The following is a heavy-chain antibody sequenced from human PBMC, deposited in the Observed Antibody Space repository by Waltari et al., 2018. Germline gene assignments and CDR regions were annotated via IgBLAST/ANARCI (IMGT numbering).Heavy chain of an antibody. Sequence: QVQLQESGPGLVKPSETLSLTCAVSGYSISSGYYWGWIRQPPGKGLEWIGSIYHSGSTYYNPSLKSRVTISVDTSKNHFSLKLSSVTAADTAVYYCARQTPYYDFWSGYSNWFDPWGQGTLVTVSS. J-gene: IGHJ5*02. CDR2: IYHSGST. CDR1: GYSISSGYY. D-gene: IGHD3-3*01. V-gene: IGHV4-38-2*01. CDR3: ARQTPYYDFWSGYSNWFDP.